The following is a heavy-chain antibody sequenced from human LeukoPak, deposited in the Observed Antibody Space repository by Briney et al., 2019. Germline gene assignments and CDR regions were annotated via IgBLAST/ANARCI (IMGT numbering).Heavy chain of an antibody. CDR2: INHSGST. CDR1: GGSFSGYY. D-gene: IGHD3-10*01. V-gene: IGHV4-34*01. CDR3: ARHLELEFTDY. J-gene: IGHJ4*02. Sequence: SETLSLTCAVYGGSFSGYYWSWIRQPPGKGLEWIGEINHSGSTNYNPSLKSRVTISVDTSKNQFSLKLSSVTAADTAVYYCARHLELEFTDYWGQGTLVTVSS.